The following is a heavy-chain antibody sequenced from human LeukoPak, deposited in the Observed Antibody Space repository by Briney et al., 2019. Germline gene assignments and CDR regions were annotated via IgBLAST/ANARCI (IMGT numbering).Heavy chain of an antibody. Sequence: LRLSCAASGFTFSSYSMNWVRQHPGKGLEWIGYIYYSGSTYYNPSLKSRVTISVDTSKNQFSLKLSSVTAADTAVYYCAREWGTWSSIDYWGQGTLVTVSS. D-gene: IGHD3-10*01. V-gene: IGHV4-31*02. CDR2: IYYSGST. CDR3: AREWGTWSSIDY. J-gene: IGHJ4*02. CDR1: GFTFSSYS.